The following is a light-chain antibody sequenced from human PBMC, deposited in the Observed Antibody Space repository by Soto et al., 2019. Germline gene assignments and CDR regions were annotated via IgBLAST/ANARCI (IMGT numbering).Light chain of an antibody. V-gene: IGKV3-20*01. CDR2: GAS. CDR1: QSVSSSY. Sequence: EIVLTQSPATLSLSPGERATLSCRASQSVSSSYLAWYQQKPGQAPRLLIYGASSRASGIPDRFSGSGSGTDFTLTISSLEPEDFAVYYCQQYGSSPRTFGQGTKVEIK. J-gene: IGKJ1*01. CDR3: QQYGSSPRT.